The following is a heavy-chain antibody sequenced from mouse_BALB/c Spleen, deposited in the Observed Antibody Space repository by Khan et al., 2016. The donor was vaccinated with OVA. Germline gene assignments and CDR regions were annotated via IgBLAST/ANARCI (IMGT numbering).Heavy chain of an antibody. D-gene: IGHD1-1*01. CDR1: GFTFSTYG. Sequence: EVELVESGGDLVEPGGSLKLSCAASGFTFSTYGMSWVRQTPDKRLEWVATISTGGHYTYYPDSVRGRFTISRDNAKNTLYLQMTSLKSEDTAMFYCARLAYYDVSEGFAYWGQGTLVTVSA. CDR2: ISTGGHYT. V-gene: IGHV5-6*01. J-gene: IGHJ3*01. CDR3: ARLAYYDVSEGFAY.